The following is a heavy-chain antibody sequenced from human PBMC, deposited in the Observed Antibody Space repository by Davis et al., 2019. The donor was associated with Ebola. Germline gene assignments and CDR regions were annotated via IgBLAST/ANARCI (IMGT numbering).Heavy chain of an antibody. V-gene: IGHV3-30-3*01. J-gene: IGHJ4*02. CDR3: ARAAGDWNHDPFLDY. Sequence: GESLKISCAASGFTFSSYAMHWVRQAPGKGLEWVAVISYDGSNKYYADSVKGRFTISRDNSKNTLYLQMNSLRAEDTAVYYCARAAGDWNHDPFLDYWGQGTLVTVSS. CDR1: GFTFSSYA. CDR2: ISYDGSNK. D-gene: IGHD1-1*01.